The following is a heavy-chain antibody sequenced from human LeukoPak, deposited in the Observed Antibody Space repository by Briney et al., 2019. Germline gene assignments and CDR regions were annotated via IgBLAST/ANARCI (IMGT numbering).Heavy chain of an antibody. J-gene: IGHJ3*02. D-gene: IGHD1-26*01. V-gene: IGHV3-15*01. Sequence: GGSLRLSCAASDFTFRNAWMSWVRQAPGKGLEWVGRIKSKTDGGATDYAAPVKGRFTISRDDSKTTLYLQMNSLRAEDTAVYYCAKNRLVGATTGDAFDIWGQGTMVTVSS. CDR2: IKSKTDGGAT. CDR3: AKNRLVGATTGDAFDI. CDR1: DFTFRNAW.